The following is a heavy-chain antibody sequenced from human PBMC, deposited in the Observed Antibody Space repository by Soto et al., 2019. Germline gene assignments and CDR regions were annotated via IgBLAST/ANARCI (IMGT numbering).Heavy chain of an antibody. CDR1: GGSVSSGSYY. CDR2: IYYSGST. D-gene: IGHD2-21*02. V-gene: IGHV4-61*01. Sequence: SETLSLTCTVSGGSVSSGSYYWSWIRQPPGKGLEWIGYIYYSGSTNYNPSLKSRVTISVDTSKNQFSLKLSSVTAADTAVYYCARDHWELLSDPLYYGMDVWGQGTTVTVSS. CDR3: ARDHWELLSDPLYYGMDV. J-gene: IGHJ6*02.